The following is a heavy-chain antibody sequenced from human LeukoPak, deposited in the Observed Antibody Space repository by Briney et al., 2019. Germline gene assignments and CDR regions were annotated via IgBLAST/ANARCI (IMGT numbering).Heavy chain of an antibody. J-gene: IGHJ3*02. CDR2: INPNSGGT. Sequence: GASVKVSCKASGYTFTAYYIHWLRQAPGQGLEWMGWINPNSGGTNYAQKFQGLVTMSRDTSITTAYMELNRLISDDTAVYYCARDRGGVVVASQDAFDIWGQGTMVTVSS. CDR3: ARDRGGVVVASQDAFDI. V-gene: IGHV1-2*02. CDR1: GYTFTAYY. D-gene: IGHD2-15*01.